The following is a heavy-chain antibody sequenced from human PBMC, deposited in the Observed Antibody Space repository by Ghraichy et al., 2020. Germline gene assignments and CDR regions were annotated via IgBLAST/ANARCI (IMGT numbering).Heavy chain of an antibody. V-gene: IGHV4-59*01. Sequence: LSCSVSGGSISTYFWTWIRQPPGKGLEWIAYVHYSGTANYNPSLKSRVTISLDTSKKQFSLQLNSVTAADTAVYYCARVVIGATIRYGMDVWGQGTTVTVSS. CDR2: VHYSGTA. CDR1: GGSISTYF. J-gene: IGHJ6*02. D-gene: IGHD1-26*01. CDR3: ARVVIGATIRYGMDV.